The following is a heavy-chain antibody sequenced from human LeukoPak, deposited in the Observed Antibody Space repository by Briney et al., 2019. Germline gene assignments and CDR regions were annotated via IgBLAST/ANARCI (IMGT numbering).Heavy chain of an antibody. D-gene: IGHD7-27*01. CDR1: GFIFSSYW. V-gene: IGHV3-7*02. J-gene: IGHJ4*02. Sequence: SGRSLRLSCTASGFIFSSYWMSWVRQAPGKGLEGVANIKQDAIEKYYVDSVKGRFTIPRDNAKNSLYLQMNSLRADDTAVYYCARLWAHDYWGQGTLVTVSS. CDR2: IKQDAIEK. CDR3: ARLWAHDY.